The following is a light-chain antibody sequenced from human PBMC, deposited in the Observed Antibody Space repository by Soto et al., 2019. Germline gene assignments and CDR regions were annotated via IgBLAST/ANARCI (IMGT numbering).Light chain of an antibody. CDR2: DVT. V-gene: IGLV2-14*03. J-gene: IGLJ1*01. CDR1: SSDVGGYNF. CDR3: SSYTSSITPYV. Sequence: QSVLTQPASVSGPPGQSITISCTGTSSDVGGYNFVSWFQHHPGKAPKLMIYDVTNRPSGVSNRFSASKSGNTASLTISGLQAEDEADYYCSSYTSSITPYVFGTGTKVTVL.